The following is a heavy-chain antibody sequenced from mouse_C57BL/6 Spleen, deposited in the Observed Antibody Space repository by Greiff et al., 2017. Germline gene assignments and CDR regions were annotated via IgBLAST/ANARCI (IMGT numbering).Heavy chain of an antibody. Sequence: QVQLQQPGAELVKPGASVKLSCKASGYTFTSYWMQWVKQRPGQGLEWIGEIDPSDSYTNYNQKFKGKATLTVDTSSSTAYMQLSSLTSEDSAVYYCARHDGYSYWGQGTTLTVSS. V-gene: IGHV1-50*01. CDR2: IDPSDSYT. J-gene: IGHJ2*01. D-gene: IGHD2-3*01. CDR1: GYTFTSYW. CDR3: ARHDGYSY.